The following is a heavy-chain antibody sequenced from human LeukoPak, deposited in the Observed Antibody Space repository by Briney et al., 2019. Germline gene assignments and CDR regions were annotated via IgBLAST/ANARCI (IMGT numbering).Heavy chain of an antibody. CDR1: GITLSNYG. CDR2: IRGSGGGT. CDR3: AKRGVVIRVILVGFHKEAYYFDS. Sequence: GGSLRLSCVVSGITLSNYGMSWVRQAPGKGLEWVAGIRGSGGGTNYADSVKGRFTISRDNPKNTLYLQMNSLRAEDTAVYFCAKRGVVIRVILVGFHKEAYYFDSWGQGALVTVSS. J-gene: IGHJ4*02. D-gene: IGHD3-22*01. V-gene: IGHV3-23*01.